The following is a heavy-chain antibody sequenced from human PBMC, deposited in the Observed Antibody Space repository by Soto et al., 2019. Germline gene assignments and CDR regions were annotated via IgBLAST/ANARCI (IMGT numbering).Heavy chain of an antibody. CDR3: TRSVGSGYCSSSSCYSFDI. V-gene: IGHV1-18*01. CDR2: ISAYNGNT. CDR1: GYTFTSYG. J-gene: IGHJ3*02. Sequence: QVQLVQSGAEVKKPGASVKVSCKASGYTFTSYGISWVRQAPGQGLEWMGWISAYNGNTNYAQKIQGRVTLTTDTSTSTAYMELRSLRSDDTAVYYCTRSVGSGYCSSSSCYSFDIWGQGTMVTVSS. D-gene: IGHD2-2*02.